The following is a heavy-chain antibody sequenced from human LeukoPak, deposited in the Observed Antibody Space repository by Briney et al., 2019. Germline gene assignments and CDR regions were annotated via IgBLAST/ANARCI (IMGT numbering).Heavy chain of an antibody. D-gene: IGHD6-25*01. CDR3: ARDSGTSYYFDC. CDR1: GGSISSYY. Sequence: SETLSLTCTVSGGSISSYYWSWIRQTPGKGLEWIGYIYYSGSTNYNPSLKSRVTMSLDTSKKQFSLKLRSVTAADTAVYYCARDSGTSYYFDCWGQGTLVTVSS. CDR2: IYYSGST. V-gene: IGHV4-59*01. J-gene: IGHJ4*02.